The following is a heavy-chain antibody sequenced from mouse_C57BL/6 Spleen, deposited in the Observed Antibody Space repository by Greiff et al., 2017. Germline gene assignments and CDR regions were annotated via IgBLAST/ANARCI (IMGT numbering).Heavy chain of an antibody. CDR3: AREDDYDENYYFDY. CDR2: ISDGGSYT. CDR1: GFTFSSYA. V-gene: IGHV5-4*01. D-gene: IGHD2-4*01. Sequence: EVQLVESGGGLVKPGGSLKLSCAASGFTFSSYAMSWVRQTPERRLEWVATISDGGSYTYYPDNVKGRFTISRDNAKNNLYLQMSHLKSEDTAMYYCAREDDYDENYYFDYWGQGTTLTVSS. J-gene: IGHJ2*01.